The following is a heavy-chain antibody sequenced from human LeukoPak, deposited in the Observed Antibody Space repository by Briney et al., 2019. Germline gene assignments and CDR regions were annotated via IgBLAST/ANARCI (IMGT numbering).Heavy chain of an antibody. V-gene: IGHV4-39*07. CDR2: IYYSGST. D-gene: IGHD3-22*01. Sequence: SETLSLTCTVSGGSISSSSYYWGWIRQPPGKGLEWIGSIYYSGSTYYNPSLKSRVTISVDTSKNQFSLKLSSVTAVDTAVYYCFYYYDSSGYFSDYWGQGTLVTVSS. CDR3: FYYYDSSGYFSDY. J-gene: IGHJ4*02. CDR1: GGSISSSSYY.